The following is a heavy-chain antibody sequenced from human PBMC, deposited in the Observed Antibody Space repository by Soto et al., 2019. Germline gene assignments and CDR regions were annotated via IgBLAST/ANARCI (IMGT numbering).Heavy chain of an antibody. J-gene: IGHJ5*02. D-gene: IGHD6-13*01. V-gene: IGHV1-3*01. CDR3: VRRHVSATGIDWFDP. Sequence: GAAVKVSCKASGYTFTRYGIHCVREAPGQMLEWMGWINAANGDTKYSPKFQGRVTITRDTSASTAYMELSSLRSEDTAVYYCVRRHVSATGIDWFDPWGQGTLVTVSS. CDR1: GYTFTRYG. CDR2: INAANGDT.